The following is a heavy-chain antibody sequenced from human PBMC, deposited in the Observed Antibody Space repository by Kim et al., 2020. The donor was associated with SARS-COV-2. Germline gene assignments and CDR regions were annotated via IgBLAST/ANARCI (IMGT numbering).Heavy chain of an antibody. Sequence: GGSLRLSCAASRFIFSSYSMRWVRQVPGKGLEWVSRINRGGTTTNYADSVKGRLTVSRDNSKNTLYLQMNSLRVEDTAVYYCARVSSLYEGGLDPWGQGTLVTVSS. D-gene: IGHD2-2*01. V-gene: IGHV3-74*01. CDR2: INRGGTTT. CDR3: ARVSSLYEGGLDP. CDR1: RFIFSSYS. J-gene: IGHJ5*02.